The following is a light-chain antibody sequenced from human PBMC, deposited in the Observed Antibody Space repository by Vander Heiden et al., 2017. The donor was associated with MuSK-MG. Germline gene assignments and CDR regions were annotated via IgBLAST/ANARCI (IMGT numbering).Light chain of an antibody. V-gene: IGLV3-21*02. CDR1: NLGSTR. CDR2: DDR. Sequence: SYVLPQPPSESVAPGQAARTTCGGNNLGSTRVHWYQPKSAPAPVLLFYDDRSRPSGVPERFSGSNSGTTATVTTSRGEAGEEADYYCQVEDRSSDHVVFGGGTKLTVL. CDR3: QVEDRSSDHVV. J-gene: IGLJ2*01.